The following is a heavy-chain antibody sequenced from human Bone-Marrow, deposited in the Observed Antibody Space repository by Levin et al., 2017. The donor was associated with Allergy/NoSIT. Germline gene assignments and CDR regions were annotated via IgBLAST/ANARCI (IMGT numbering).Heavy chain of an antibody. Sequence: PGGSLRLSCAASGFIFSVSGIHWVRQAPGKGLEWVAFISYDGSNQFYAGSVKGRLTLSRDNSNNTVLLHMDSLTSEDTATYYCKKDGPSSSFDHWGQGALVTVSS. CDR3: KKDGPSSSFDH. CDR2: ISYDGSNQ. J-gene: IGHJ4*02. V-gene: IGHV3-30-3*01. CDR1: GFIFSVSG. D-gene: IGHD6-13*01.